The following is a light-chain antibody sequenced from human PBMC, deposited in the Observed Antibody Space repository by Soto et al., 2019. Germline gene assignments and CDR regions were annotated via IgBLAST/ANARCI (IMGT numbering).Light chain of an antibody. J-gene: IGLJ2*01. V-gene: IGLV1-36*01. CDR3: SACDYSLKVVV. CDR2: YDD. Sequence: QSVLTQPPSVSEAPRQRVTISCSGSSSNIGNNAVNWYQQLPGKAPKLLIYYDDLLPSGVSDRFSGSKSGTSASLAISGLQSEDEADYYCSACDYSLKVVVFGGGPKLTVL. CDR1: SSNIGNNA.